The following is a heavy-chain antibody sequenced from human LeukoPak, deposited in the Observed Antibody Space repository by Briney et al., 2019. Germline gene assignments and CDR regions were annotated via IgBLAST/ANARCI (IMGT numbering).Heavy chain of an antibody. CDR3: ARTYADCVSTSCYEVGYFDY. D-gene: IGHD2-2*01. CDR1: GFSLSTSRVG. J-gene: IGHJ4*02. V-gene: IGHV2-5*01. CDR2: IYWNDDK. Sequence: SGPTLVNPTQTLTLTCTFSGFSLSTSRVGVGWIRQPPGKALEWLALIYWNDDKRYSPSLKSRLTITKDTSKNQVFLTMTNMDPVDTATYYCARTYADCVSTSCYEVGYFDYWGQGTLVTVSS.